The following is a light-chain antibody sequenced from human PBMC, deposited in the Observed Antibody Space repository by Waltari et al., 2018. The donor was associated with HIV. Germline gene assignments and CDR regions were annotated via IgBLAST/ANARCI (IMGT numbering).Light chain of an antibody. Sequence: DIVMTQSPATLSVSPGERATLPCRASQSVSSNLAWYQQKPGQAPRLLIYGASTRATGIPARFSGSGSGTEFTLTISSLQSEDFAVYYCQQYNNWPPLFTFGPGTKVDIK. V-gene: IGKV3-15*01. CDR1: QSVSSN. CDR3: QQYNNWPPLFT. CDR2: GAS. J-gene: IGKJ3*01.